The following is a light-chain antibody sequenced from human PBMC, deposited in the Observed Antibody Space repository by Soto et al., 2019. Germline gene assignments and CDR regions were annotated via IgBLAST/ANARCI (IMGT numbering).Light chain of an antibody. V-gene: IGKV1-5*03. CDR3: QQYHSSLCT. CDR2: KAS. J-gene: IGKJ2*02. Sequence: DIQMTQSPSTLSASVGDRVTITCRASQSISSWLAWYQQKPGKAPKLLIYKASSLKSGVPARFSGSGSGTEFTLTISSLQPDDFATYYCQQYHSSLCTFGQGTKLEIK. CDR1: QSISSW.